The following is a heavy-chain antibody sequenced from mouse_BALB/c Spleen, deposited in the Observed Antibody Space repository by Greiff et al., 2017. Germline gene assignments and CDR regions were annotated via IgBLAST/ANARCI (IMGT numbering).Heavy chain of an antibody. CDR3: ARVEGLLYPGAMDY. Sequence: VKLVESGPGLVAPSQSLYITCTVSGFSLTSYGVHWVRQPPGKGLEWLGVICAGGSTNYNSALMSRLSISKDNSKSQVFLKMNSLQTDDTAMYYCARVEGLLYPGAMDYWGQGTSVTVSS. V-gene: IGHV2-9*02. CDR2: ICAGGST. CDR1: GFSLTSYG. J-gene: IGHJ4*01. D-gene: IGHD3-3*01.